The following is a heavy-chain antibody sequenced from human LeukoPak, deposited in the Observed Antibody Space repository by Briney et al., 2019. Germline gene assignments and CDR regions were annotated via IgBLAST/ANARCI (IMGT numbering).Heavy chain of an antibody. J-gene: IGHJ2*01. CDR1: GFSFTNYW. CDR3: ARGRGTGSPIGPRYFDL. D-gene: IGHD3-10*01. CDR2: IYPADSDT. Sequence: GESLKISCKASGFSFTNYWIGWVRQMPGKGLEWMGIIYPADSDTRYSPSFQGQVTISADKSISTAFLRWTSLKASDTAIYYCARGRGTGSPIGPRYFDLWGRGTLVTVSS. V-gene: IGHV5-51*01.